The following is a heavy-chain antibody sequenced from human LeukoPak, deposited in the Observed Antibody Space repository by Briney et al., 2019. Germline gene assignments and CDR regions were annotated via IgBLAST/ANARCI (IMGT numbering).Heavy chain of an antibody. D-gene: IGHD3-9*01. CDR3: ARLHILTGYYPGRVDY. CDR2: IYYSGTT. J-gene: IGHJ4*02. CDR1: GGSISSSPYY. Sequence: PSETLSLTCTVSGGSISSSPYYWGWIRQPPGKGLEWIGSIYYSGTTHYNPSLESRVTISVDTSKNQFSLKLSSVTAADTAVYYCARLHILTGYYPGRVDYWGQGTLVTVSS. V-gene: IGHV4-39*07.